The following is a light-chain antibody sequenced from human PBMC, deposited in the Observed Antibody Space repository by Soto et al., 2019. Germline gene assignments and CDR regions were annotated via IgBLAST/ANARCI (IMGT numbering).Light chain of an antibody. V-gene: IGKV3-15*01. Sequence: EIVMTQSPVTLSVSPGERVTLSCRASQSVSSNLAWYQQKPGQAPRLLIYGASTRATGIPARFSGSGSGTEFTLTISSLQSEDFAVYFCQQYAGPPTTFGQGTRLEIK. J-gene: IGKJ5*01. CDR2: GAS. CDR1: QSVSSN. CDR3: QQYAGPPTT.